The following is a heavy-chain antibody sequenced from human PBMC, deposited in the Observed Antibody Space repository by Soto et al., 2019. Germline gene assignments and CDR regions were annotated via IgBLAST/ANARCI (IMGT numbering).Heavy chain of an antibody. Sequence: SGPTLVNPTQTLTLTCTFSGFSLSTSGVGVGWIRQPPGKALEWLALIYWNDDKRYSPSLKSRLTITKDTSKNQVVLTMTNMDPVDTTTYCCAHSLWYGSGSYSSLFNYYYGMDVWGQGTTVTVSS. CDR2: IYWNDDK. CDR3: AHSLWYGSGSYSSLFNYYYGMDV. J-gene: IGHJ6*02. V-gene: IGHV2-5*01. CDR1: GFSLSTSGVG. D-gene: IGHD3-10*01.